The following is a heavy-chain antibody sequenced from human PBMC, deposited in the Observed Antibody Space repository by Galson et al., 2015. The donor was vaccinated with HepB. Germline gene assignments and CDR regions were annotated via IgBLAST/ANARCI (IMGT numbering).Heavy chain of an antibody. J-gene: IGHJ6*02. D-gene: IGHD2-21*02. CDR3: ARYPRGDCGGSDCYESRHGMDV. CDR1: GFPFSDFY. Sequence: SLRLSCAASGFPFSDFYMTWIRQAPGKGLEWISYISTTSSYTRYAASVQGRFTISRDNAKSSLYLLMSGLRVEDTAIYYCARYPRGDCGGSDCYESRHGMDVWGQGTTVTVSS. CDR2: ISTTSSYT. V-gene: IGHV3-11*03.